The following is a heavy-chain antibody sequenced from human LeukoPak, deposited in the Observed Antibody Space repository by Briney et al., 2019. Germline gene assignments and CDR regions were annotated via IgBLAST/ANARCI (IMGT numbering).Heavy chain of an antibody. CDR2: IWHDGSNK. V-gene: IGHV3-33*01. CDR1: GFTLSTYG. CDR3: ATAGSNTQTWWFDY. Sequence: GGSLRLSCAASGFTLSTYGMHWVRQAPGKGLEWVAVIWHDGSNKYYADSVKGRFSISRDNPKNTLYLQMNGLRAEDTAVYYCATAGSNTQTWWFDYWGRGVLVTVSS. J-gene: IGHJ4*02. D-gene: IGHD2-15*01.